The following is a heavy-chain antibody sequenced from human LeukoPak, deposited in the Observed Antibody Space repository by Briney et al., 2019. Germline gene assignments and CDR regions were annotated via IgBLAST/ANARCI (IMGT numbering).Heavy chain of an antibody. V-gene: IGHV4-34*01. CDR3: ARATRGYSYGPLGY. CDR1: GGSFSGYY. J-gene: IGHJ4*02. Sequence: SVTLSLTCAVYGGSFSGYYWSWIRQPPGKGLEWIGEINHSGSTNYNPSLKSRVTISVDTSKNQFSLKLSSVTAADTAVYYCARATRGYSYGPLGYWGQGTLVTVSS. D-gene: IGHD5-18*01. CDR2: INHSGST.